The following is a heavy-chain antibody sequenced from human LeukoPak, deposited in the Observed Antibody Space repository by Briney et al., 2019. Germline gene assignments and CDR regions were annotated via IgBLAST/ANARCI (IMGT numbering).Heavy chain of an antibody. CDR2: INPNNGDT. Sequence: GASVKVSCKASGGTFSSYAISWVRQAPGQGLEWMGWINPNNGDTNYAQKFQGRVTMTRDTSTSTVYMELSSLRAEDTAVYYCARNYRFAVDYYYMDVWGTGTTVTISS. CDR1: GGTFSSYA. J-gene: IGHJ6*03. D-gene: IGHD4-11*01. CDR3: ARNYRFAVDYYYMDV. V-gene: IGHV1-2*02.